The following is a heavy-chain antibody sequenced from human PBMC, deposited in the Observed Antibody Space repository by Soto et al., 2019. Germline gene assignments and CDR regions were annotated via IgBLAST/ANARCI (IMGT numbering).Heavy chain of an antibody. J-gene: IGHJ5*02. CDR1: GFTFSSYA. CDR2: ISYDGSNK. CDR3: ARPLRAAANWFDP. V-gene: IGHV3-30-3*01. Sequence: GGSLRLSCAASGFTFSSYAMHWVRQAPGKGLEWVAVISYDGSNKYYADSVKGRFTISRDNSKNTLYLQMNSLRAEDTAVYYCARPLRAAANWFDPWGQGTLVTVSS. D-gene: IGHD6-13*01.